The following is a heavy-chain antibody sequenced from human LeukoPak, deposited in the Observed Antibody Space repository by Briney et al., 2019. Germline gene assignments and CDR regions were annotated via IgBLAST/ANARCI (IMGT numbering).Heavy chain of an antibody. CDR3: AKDVDFLHDILTGFCLDY. CDR2: ISWNSGSI. D-gene: IGHD3-9*01. J-gene: IGHJ4*02. Sequence: GGSLRLSCAASGFTFDDYAMHWVRQAPGKGLEWVSGISWNSGSIGYADSVKGRFTISRDNAKNSLYLQMNSLRAEDTALYYCAKDVDFLHDILTGFCLDYWGQGTLVTVSS. V-gene: IGHV3-9*01. CDR1: GFTFDDYA.